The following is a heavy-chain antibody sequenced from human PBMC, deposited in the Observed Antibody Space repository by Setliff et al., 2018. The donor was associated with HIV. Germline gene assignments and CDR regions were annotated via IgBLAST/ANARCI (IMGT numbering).Heavy chain of an antibody. Sequence: PSETLSLTCTVSGASISSGGYYWSWIRQHPVKGLEWIGYIYYTGTTFYNPSLESRLIISLDTPKNQFSLRLTSVTAADTAAYYCARLGTRTVAADADFDSWGQGALVTVSS. CDR1: GASISSGGYY. J-gene: IGHJ4*02. V-gene: IGHV4-31*03. D-gene: IGHD2-15*01. CDR3: ARLGTRTVAADADFDS. CDR2: IYYTGTT.